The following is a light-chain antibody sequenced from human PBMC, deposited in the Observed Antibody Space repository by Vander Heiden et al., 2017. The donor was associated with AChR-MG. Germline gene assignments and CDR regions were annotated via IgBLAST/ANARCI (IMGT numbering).Light chain of an antibody. CDR1: ALSKQY. J-gene: IGLJ2*01. V-gene: IGLV3-25*03. Sequence: SYELTQPPSVSVSPGQTARITCSGDALSKQYAYWYLQKPGQAPLLVIFKDTERPSGIPERCSGSSSGTKVTLTISGVQAEDEADDYCQSADSSDTIPYVVFGGGTKLTVL. CDR2: KDT. CDR3: QSADSSDTIPYVV.